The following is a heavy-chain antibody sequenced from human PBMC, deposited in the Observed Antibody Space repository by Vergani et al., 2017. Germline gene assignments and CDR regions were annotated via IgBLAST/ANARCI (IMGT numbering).Heavy chain of an antibody. V-gene: IGHV3-9*01. CDR2: ISWNSGSI. CDR1: GFTFDDYA. J-gene: IGHJ6*02. CDR3: AKDLGGYSYGSPYYYGMDV. Sequence: VQLLESGGGLVQPGGSLRLSCAASGFTFDDYAMHWVRQAPGKGLEWVSGISWNSGSIGYADSVKGRFTISRDNAKNSLYLQMNSLRAEDTALYYCAKDLGGYSYGSPYYYGMDVWGQGTTVTVSS. D-gene: IGHD5-18*01.